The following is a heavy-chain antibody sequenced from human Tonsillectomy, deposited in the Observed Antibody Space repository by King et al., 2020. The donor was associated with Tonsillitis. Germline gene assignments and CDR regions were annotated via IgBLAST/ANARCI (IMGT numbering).Heavy chain of an antibody. CDR1: GYIFIDYY. V-gene: IGHV1-2*02. J-gene: IGHJ3*02. D-gene: IGHD1-26*01. CDR2: INPNNGGT. CDR3: ARTWELPPGAFDI. Sequence: LVQSGAEVKKPGASVKVSCKASGYIFIDYYMHWVRQAPGQGLEWMGWINPNNGGTKYAQKFQGRVTMTRDTSISTAYMELSWLRSDDTAVYYCARTWELPPGAFDIWGQGTLVTVSS.